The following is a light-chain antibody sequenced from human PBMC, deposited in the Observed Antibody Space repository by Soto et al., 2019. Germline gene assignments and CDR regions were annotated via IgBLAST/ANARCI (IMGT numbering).Light chain of an antibody. CDR3: QQYGDSPFA. Sequence: EIVLTQSPGTLSLSPGERATLSCRASQSIYINSLAWYQHKRGQAPRLLIYAATVRATAVPDRFNGSGSGTDFALTISSLEPEDSAMYYCQQYGDSPFAFGPGNKLDVK. CDR1: QSIYINS. V-gene: IGKV3-20*01. J-gene: IGKJ3*01. CDR2: AAT.